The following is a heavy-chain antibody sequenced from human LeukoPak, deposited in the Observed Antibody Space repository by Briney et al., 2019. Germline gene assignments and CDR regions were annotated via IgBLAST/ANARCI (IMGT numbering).Heavy chain of an antibody. CDR1: GFTFSSHL. V-gene: IGHV3-30*03. CDR3: ATQGGYDSMGFDY. J-gene: IGHJ4*02. CDR2: ISYDGNKQ. D-gene: IGHD5-12*01. Sequence: GGSLRLSCAASGFTFSSHLMHWVPQAPGKGLEWVAVISYDGNKQYYAASVKRQYTISIDNSNNTLYLQMNSLRAEDTAVYYCATQGGYDSMGFDYWGQGTLVTVSS.